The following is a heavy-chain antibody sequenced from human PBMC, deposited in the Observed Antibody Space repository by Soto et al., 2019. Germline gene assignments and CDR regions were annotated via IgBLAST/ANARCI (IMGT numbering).Heavy chain of an antibody. CDR1: GFTFSRNT. CDR3: VKDEGIEAMAV. V-gene: IGHV3-21*01. CDR2: ITSNGSYV. D-gene: IGHD3-3*02. Sequence: GGSLRLSCVTSGFTFSRNTMNWVRQAPGKGLEWVASITSNGSYVYYADSVKGRFSASRDNAKNSLSLQMDSLRPDDTAIYFCVKDEGIEAMAVWGQGTTVTVSS. J-gene: IGHJ6*02.